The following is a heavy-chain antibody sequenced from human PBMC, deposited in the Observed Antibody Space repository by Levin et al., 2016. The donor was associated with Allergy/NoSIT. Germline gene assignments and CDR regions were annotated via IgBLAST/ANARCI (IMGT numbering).Heavy chain of an antibody. CDR3: ARAQFRDCSGGRCYSSFQH. D-gene: IGHD2-15*01. Sequence: GGSLRLSCAASGFTFRNYNMNWVRQAPGKGLEWVSSISSGSNSIYYADSVKGRFTISRDNVKNSLYLQMNSLRAEDTAVYYCARAQFRDCSGGRCYSSFQHWGQGTLVTVSS. V-gene: IGHV3-21*01. J-gene: IGHJ1*01. CDR2: ISSGSNSI. CDR1: GFTFRNYN.